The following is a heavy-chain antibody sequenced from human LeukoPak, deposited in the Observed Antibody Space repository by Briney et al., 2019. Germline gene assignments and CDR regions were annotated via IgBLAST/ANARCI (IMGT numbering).Heavy chain of an antibody. Sequence: GGSLRLSCAASGFTFSSYWMSWVRQAPGKGLEWVANIKQDGSEKYCVDSVKGRFTISRDNAKNSLYLQMSSLRADDTAVYYCARDRLLYYYDSGPTGHFQHWGQGTLVTV. V-gene: IGHV3-7*01. CDR3: ARDRLLYYYDSGPTGHFQH. CDR2: IKQDGSEK. D-gene: IGHD3-22*01. J-gene: IGHJ1*01. CDR1: GFTFSSYW.